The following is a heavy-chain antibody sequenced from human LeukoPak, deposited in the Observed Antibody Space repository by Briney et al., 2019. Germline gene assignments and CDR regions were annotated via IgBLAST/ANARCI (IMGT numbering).Heavy chain of an antibody. D-gene: IGHD2/OR15-2a*01. CDR3: ARQGRSYINPNRGWFDP. V-gene: IGHV3-21*06. J-gene: IGHJ5*02. CDR2: LSSTSSDK. CDR1: GFSFSSYS. Sequence: GGSLRLSCAASGFSFSSYSMNWVRQAPGKGLEWVSSLSSTSSDKRYAESVTGRLTISRDNPKNSVYLQMNSLRVEDTAVYHCARQGRSYINPNRGWFDPWGQGTLVIVSS.